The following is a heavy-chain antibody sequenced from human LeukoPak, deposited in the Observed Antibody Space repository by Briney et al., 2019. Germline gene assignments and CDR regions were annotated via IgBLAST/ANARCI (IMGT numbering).Heavy chain of an antibody. CDR3: ARRTTYYYDSSGYYYHAFDI. CDR1: GGSISSYY. D-gene: IGHD3-22*01. J-gene: IGHJ3*02. CDR2: IYTSGST. Sequence: PSETLSLTCTVSGGSISSYYWSWIRQPAGKGLEWIGRIYTSGSTNYNPSLKSRVTMSVDTSRNQFSLKLSSVTAADTAVYYCARRTTYYYDSSGYYYHAFDIWGQGTMVTVSS. V-gene: IGHV4-4*07.